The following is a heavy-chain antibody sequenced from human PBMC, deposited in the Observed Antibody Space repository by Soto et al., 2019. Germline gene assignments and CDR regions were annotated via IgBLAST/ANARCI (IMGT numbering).Heavy chain of an antibody. V-gene: IGHV3-30-3*01. D-gene: IGHD5-18*01. CDR1: GFTFSSYA. CDR3: ARPLGMATAYFDY. J-gene: IGHJ4*02. Sequence: QVQLVESGGGVVQPGRSLRLSCAASGFTFSSYAMHWVRQAPGKGLEWGAVISYDGSNKYDADSVKGRFTISRDNSKNTLYLQMNSLRAEDTAVYYCARPLGMATAYFDYWGQGTLVTVSS. CDR2: ISYDGSNK.